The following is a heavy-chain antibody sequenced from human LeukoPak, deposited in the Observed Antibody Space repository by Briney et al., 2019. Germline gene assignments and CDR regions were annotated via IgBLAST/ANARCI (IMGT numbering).Heavy chain of an antibody. V-gene: IGHV3-20*04. CDR2: INWNGGST. CDR1: GFTFDDYG. CDR3: ARVEGYCSGGSCHSAYYYYMDV. D-gene: IGHD2-15*01. Sequence: GGSLRLSCAASGFTFDDYGMSWVRQAPGKGLEWVSGINWNGGSTGYADSVKGRFTISRDNAKNSLYLQTNSLRAEDTALYYCARVEGYCSGGSCHSAYYYYMDVWGKGTTVTVSS. J-gene: IGHJ6*03.